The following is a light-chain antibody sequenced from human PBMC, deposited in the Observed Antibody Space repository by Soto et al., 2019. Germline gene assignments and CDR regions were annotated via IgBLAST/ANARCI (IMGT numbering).Light chain of an antibody. CDR3: SSFTDGNNLV. Sequence: SVLSQYTSACESPGQSCTISCTGTISDIGGYNSVSWYQQHPGKAPKVMIYDVTKRPSGVPDRFSGYKYGNTASLTVSALQAQDEADYYCSSFTDGNNLVFGTGTKVTVL. V-gene: IGLV2-8*01. J-gene: IGLJ1*01. CDR2: DVT. CDR1: ISDIGGYNS.